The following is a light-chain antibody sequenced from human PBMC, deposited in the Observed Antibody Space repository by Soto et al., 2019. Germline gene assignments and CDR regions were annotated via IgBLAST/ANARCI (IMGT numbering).Light chain of an antibody. CDR1: SSDIGAGND. J-gene: IGLJ1*01. CDR3: QSYGTSVTGPYI. Sequence: QSVLPQPPSVSGGPGQWVSISCTGSSSDIGAGNDVNWYQQVPGTAPRLLIYANTKRPSGVPDRFSGSKSGTSASLAITGLQVEDDADYYCQSYGTSVTGPYIFGTGTKLTVL. CDR2: ANT. V-gene: IGLV1-40*01.